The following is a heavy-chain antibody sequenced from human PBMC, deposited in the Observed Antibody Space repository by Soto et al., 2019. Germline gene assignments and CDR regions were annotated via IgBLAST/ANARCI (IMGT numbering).Heavy chain of an antibody. V-gene: IGHV1-18*01. CDR1: GYTFTNYG. CDR2: INVYNGNT. Sequence: QVQLVQSGGEVKKPGASVKVSCKASGYTFTNYGISWVRQAPGQGLEWMGWINVYNGNTKYAQKAQGRVTMTTDTSTSTAYMELRSLRSDDTAVYYCARGVGSGSYYNQYNWFDPWGQGTLVTVSS. J-gene: IGHJ5*02. CDR3: ARGVGSGSYYNQYNWFDP. D-gene: IGHD3-10*01.